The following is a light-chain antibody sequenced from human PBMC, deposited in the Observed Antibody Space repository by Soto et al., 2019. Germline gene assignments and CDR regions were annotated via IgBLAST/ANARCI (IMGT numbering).Light chain of an antibody. CDR1: SGHSSYV. CDR3: QTWGTGIQV. V-gene: IGLV4-69*01. Sequence: QAVVTQSPSASASLGDSVKLTCTLSSGHSSYVIACHQQQQDTGPRYLMKLNGDGSHSKGDGIPDRFSGSGSGAERYLSSSSLQAEDEDDYYCQTWGTGIQVFGGGTKLTVL. J-gene: IGLJ2*01. CDR2: LNGDGSH.